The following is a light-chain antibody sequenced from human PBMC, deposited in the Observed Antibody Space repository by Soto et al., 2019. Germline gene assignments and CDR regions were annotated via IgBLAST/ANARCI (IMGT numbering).Light chain of an antibody. V-gene: IGLV2-8*01. CDR2: EVN. CDR1: SSDVGGYNY. Sequence: QSALTQPPSASGSPGQSVTISCTGTSSDVGGYNYVSWYQQHPGKVPKLMIYEVNKRPSGVPDRFSGSKSGNTASLTVSGLQAGDEADYYCTSYAGGNNVFGTGTQLTVL. J-gene: IGLJ1*01. CDR3: TSYAGGNNV.